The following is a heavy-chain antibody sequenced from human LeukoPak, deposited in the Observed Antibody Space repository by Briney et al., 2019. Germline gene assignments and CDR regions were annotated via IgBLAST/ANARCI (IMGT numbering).Heavy chain of an antibody. D-gene: IGHD1-14*01. CDR2: IRYDGSNK. CDR3: ARDHDTGFDY. CDR1: GFTFSSYG. Sequence: GGSLRLSCAASGFTFSSYGMHWVRQAPGKGLEWVAFIRYDGSNKYYADSVKGRFTISRDNAKNSLYLQMNSLRAEDTAVYYCARDHDTGFDYWGQGTLVTVSS. V-gene: IGHV3-30*02. J-gene: IGHJ4*02.